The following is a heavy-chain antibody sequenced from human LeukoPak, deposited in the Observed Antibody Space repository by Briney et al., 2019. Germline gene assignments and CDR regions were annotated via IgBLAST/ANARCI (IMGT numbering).Heavy chain of an antibody. D-gene: IGHD3-10*01. J-gene: IGHJ4*02. CDR1: GYTFTSYG. CDR3: ARDLVYYDLGSYARQIDD. CDR2: ISAYNGNT. V-gene: IGHV1-18*01. Sequence: ASVKVSCKVSGYTFTSYGISWVRQAPGQGLEWMGWISAYNGNTNYAQKLQGRVTMTRDTSTSTAYMDLRSMRSDDTAVYYCARDLVYYDLGSYARQIDDWGQGTMVTVSS.